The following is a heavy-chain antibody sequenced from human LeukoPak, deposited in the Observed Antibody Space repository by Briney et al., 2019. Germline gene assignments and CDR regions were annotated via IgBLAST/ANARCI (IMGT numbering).Heavy chain of an antibody. D-gene: IGHD3-3*02. V-gene: IGHV3-23*01. Sequence: GGSLRLSCAASGFTFSSSAMSWVRQAPGKGLEWVSGISGSGGGTYYADSVKGRFTISRDNSKNTLYLQLNSLRAADTAAYYCARAGSIRFDYWGQGTLVTVSS. J-gene: IGHJ4*02. CDR2: ISGSGGGT. CDR1: GFTFSSSA. CDR3: ARAGSIRFDY.